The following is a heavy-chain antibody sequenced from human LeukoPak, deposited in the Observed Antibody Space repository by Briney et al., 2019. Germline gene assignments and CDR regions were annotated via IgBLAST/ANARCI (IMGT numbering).Heavy chain of an antibody. J-gene: IGHJ4*02. CDR1: GGSISSYY. Sequence: MPSETLSLTCTVSGGSISSYYWSWIRQPPGKGLEWIGYIYYSGSTNYNPSLKSRVTISVDTSKNQFSLKLSSVTAADTAVYYCASGYDYVWGSYGRRNDYWGQGTLVTVSS. CDR2: IYYSGST. V-gene: IGHV4-59*12. CDR3: ASGYDYVWGSYGRRNDY. D-gene: IGHD3-16*01.